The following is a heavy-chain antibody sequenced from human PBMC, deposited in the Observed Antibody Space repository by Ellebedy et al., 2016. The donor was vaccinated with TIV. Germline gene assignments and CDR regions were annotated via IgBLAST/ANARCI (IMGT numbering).Heavy chain of an antibody. Sequence: GGSLRLSXAGSGFSFSSYAMTWVRQAPGKGLEWVSSISGGAGRTHYTDSVRGRFTISRDDSKSTLYLQMNSLRADDTAVYFCAKDSSDSNYVEALEIWGQGTMVAVSS. V-gene: IGHV3-23*01. CDR2: ISGGAGRT. CDR3: AKDSSDSNYVEALEI. CDR1: GFSFSSYA. D-gene: IGHD4-11*01. J-gene: IGHJ3*02.